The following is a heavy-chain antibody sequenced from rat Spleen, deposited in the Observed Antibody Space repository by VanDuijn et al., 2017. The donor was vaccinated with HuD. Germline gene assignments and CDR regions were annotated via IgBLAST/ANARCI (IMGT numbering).Heavy chain of an antibody. CDR3: ARVGYNSGPMDA. CDR2: ISPSGGST. J-gene: IGHJ4*01. D-gene: IGHD4-3*01. Sequence: EVQLVESGGGLVQPRGSLKLSCAASGFTFSNYDMAWVRQAPTKGLEWVASISPSGGSTYYRDSVKGRFTISRDNAKSSLSLQMNSLKSEDTATYYCARVGYNSGPMDAWGQGASVTVSS. CDR1: GFTFSNYD. V-gene: IGHV5-25*01.